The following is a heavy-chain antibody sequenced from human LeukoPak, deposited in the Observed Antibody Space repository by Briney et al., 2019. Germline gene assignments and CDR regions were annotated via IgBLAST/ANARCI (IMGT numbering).Heavy chain of an antibody. CDR1: GYSISSGYY. D-gene: IGHD2-15*01. CDR2: IYHSGST. CDR3: ARYTPKHLHWYFDL. J-gene: IGHJ2*01. Sequence: KSSETLSLTCTVSGYSISSGYYWGWIRQPPGKGLEWIGSIYHSGSTYYNPSLKSRVTISVDTSKNQFSLKLSSVTAADTAVYYCARYTPKHLHWYFDLWGRGTLVTVSS. V-gene: IGHV4-38-2*02.